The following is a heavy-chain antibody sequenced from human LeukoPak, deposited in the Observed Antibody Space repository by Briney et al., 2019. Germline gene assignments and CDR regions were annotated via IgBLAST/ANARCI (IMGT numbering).Heavy chain of an antibody. D-gene: IGHD1-14*01. CDR1: GGSFSGYY. CDR3: ARAPEYGLYYFDY. CDR2: INHSGST. V-gene: IGHV4-34*01. J-gene: IGHJ4*02. Sequence: SETLSLTCAVYGGSFSGYYWSWIRQPPGKGLEWIGEINHSGSTNYNPSLKSRVTISVDTSKTQFSLKLSSVTAADPAVYYCARAPEYGLYYFDYWGQGTLVTVSS.